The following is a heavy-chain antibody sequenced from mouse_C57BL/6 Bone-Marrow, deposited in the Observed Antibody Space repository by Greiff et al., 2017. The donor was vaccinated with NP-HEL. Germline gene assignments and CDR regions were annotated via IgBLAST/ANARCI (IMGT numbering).Heavy chain of an antibody. CDR2: INYDGSST. CDR1: GFTLSDYS. V-gene: IGHV5-16*01. D-gene: IGHD2-4*01. J-gene: IGHJ4*01. CDR3: AREGGLRRRTYAMDY. Sequence: EVHLVESEGGLVQPGSSMKLSCTASGFTLSDYSMAWVRQVPEKGLEWVANINYDGSSTYYLDSLKSRFIISRDNAKNILYLQMSSLKSEDTATYYCAREGGLRRRTYAMDYWGQGTSVTVSS.